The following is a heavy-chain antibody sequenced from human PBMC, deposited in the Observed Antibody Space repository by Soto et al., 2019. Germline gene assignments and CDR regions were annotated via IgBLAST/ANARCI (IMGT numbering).Heavy chain of an antibody. CDR3: ARQASRGQLRVMDV. D-gene: IGHD2-2*01. CDR2: IYYSGST. J-gene: IGHJ6*02. Sequence: QLQLQESGPGLVKPSETLSLTCTVSGGSISSSSYYWGWIRQPPGKGLEWIGSIYYSGSTYYNPSLKSRVTISVDTSKNQFSLKLSSVTAADTAVYYCARQASRGQLRVMDVWGQGTTVTVSS. CDR1: GGSISSSSYY. V-gene: IGHV4-39*01.